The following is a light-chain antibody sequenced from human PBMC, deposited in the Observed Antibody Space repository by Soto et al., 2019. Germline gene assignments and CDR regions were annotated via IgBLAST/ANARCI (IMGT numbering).Light chain of an antibody. V-gene: IGLV2-14*03. J-gene: IGLJ1*01. CDR1: SRDVGGYNY. CDR3: CSYTSSVTYV. Sequence: QSALTQPASVSGSPGQSITISCTGTSRDVGGYNYVSWYQHHPGKAPNLMIYDVSYRPSGLSNRFSGSKSDNTASLTISGLQAEDEADYYCCSYTSSVTYVFGTGTKVTVL. CDR2: DVS.